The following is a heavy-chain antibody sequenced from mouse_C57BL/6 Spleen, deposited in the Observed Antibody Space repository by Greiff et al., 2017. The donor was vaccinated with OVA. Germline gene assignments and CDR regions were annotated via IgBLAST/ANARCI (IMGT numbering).Heavy chain of an antibody. V-gene: IGHV5-9-1*02. CDR3: TRDNGNYGVAY. CDR1: GFTFSSYA. D-gene: IGHD2-1*01. CDR2: ISSGGDYI. Sequence: EVKLVESGEGLVKPGGSLKLSCAASGFTFSSYAMSWVRQTPEKRLEWVAYISSGGDYIYYADTVKGRFTISRDNARNTLYLQMSSLKSEDTAMYYCTRDNGNYGVAYWGQGTLVTVSA. J-gene: IGHJ3*01.